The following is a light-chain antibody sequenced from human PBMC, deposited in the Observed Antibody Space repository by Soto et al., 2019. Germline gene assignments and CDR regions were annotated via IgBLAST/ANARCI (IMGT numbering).Light chain of an antibody. CDR3: QQYGSWT. Sequence: EIVLTQSPGTLSVSPGERATLSCRASQTISSNYLAWYQQKPGQAPSLLIYGTSSRATGIPARFSGSGSGTDVTLTISRLEPEDSAIYYCQQYGSWTFGQGTKGEIK. CDR1: QTISSNY. J-gene: IGKJ1*01. V-gene: IGKV3-20*01. CDR2: GTS.